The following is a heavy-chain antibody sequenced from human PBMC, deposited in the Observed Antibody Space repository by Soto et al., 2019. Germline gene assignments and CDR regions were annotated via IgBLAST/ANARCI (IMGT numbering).Heavy chain of an antibody. CDR2: MNPNSGNT. J-gene: IGHJ6*03. Sequence: ASVKVSCKASGYTFTSYDINWVRQATGQGLEWMGWMNPNSGNTGYAQKFQGRVTMTRNTSISTAYMELSSLRSEGTAVYYCARGREVAGSWDYYYYMDVWGKGTTVTVSS. V-gene: IGHV1-8*01. CDR3: ARGREVAGSWDYYYYMDV. D-gene: IGHD6-19*01. CDR1: GYTFTSYD.